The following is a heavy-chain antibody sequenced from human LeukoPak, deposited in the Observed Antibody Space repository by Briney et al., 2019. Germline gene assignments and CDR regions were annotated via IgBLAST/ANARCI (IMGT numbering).Heavy chain of an antibody. J-gene: IGHJ4*02. Sequence: PGGSLRLSCAASGFTFSNYGMHWVRQAPGKGLEWVAFIRYDGTNKYYADSVRGRFTISRDNSKNTLYLQMNSLRVEDTAVYYCAKHYYESSGASPFDYWGQGTLVTVSS. CDR3: AKHYYESSGASPFDY. CDR2: IRYDGTNK. CDR1: GFTFSNYG. D-gene: IGHD3-22*01. V-gene: IGHV3-30*02.